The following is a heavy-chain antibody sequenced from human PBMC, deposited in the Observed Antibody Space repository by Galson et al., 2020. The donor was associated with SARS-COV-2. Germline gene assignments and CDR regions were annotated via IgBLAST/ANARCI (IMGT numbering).Heavy chain of an antibody. CDR1: GFTFGDYA. CDR2: IRSKAYGGTT. D-gene: IGHD5-18*01. Sequence: GESLKISCTASGFTFGDYAMSWVRQAPGKGLEWVGFIRSKAYGGTTEYAASVKGRFTISRDDSKSIAYLQMNSLKTEDTAVYYCTRLLRIQLYPYYFDYWGQGTLVTVSS. J-gene: IGHJ4*02. CDR3: TRLLRIQLYPYYFDY. V-gene: IGHV3-49*04.